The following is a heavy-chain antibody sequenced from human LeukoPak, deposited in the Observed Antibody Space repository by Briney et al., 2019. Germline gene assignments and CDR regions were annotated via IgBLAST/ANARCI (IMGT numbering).Heavy chain of an antibody. CDR1: GFTFSSYW. V-gene: IGHV3-7*03. CDR2: INHNGNVN. Sequence: GGSLRLSCAASGFTFSSYWMNWARQAPGKGLEWVASINHNGNVNYYVDSVKGRFTISRDNAKNSLYLQMSNLRAEDTAVYYCALSGPGYYYGMDAWGQGTTVTVSS. D-gene: IGHD3-10*01. CDR3: ALSGPGYYYGMDA. J-gene: IGHJ6*02.